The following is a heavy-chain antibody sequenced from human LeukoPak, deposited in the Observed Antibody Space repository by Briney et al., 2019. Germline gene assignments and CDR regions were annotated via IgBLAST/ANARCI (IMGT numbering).Heavy chain of an antibody. J-gene: IGHJ6*02. D-gene: IGHD4-11*01. CDR2: IYPGDSDT. Sequence: GESLKISCKASGYSFTSYWIGWVRQMPGKGLEWMGIIYPGDSDTRYSPSFQGQVTISADKSISTAYLQWSSLKASDTAMYYCARNSNQNYYYYGMDVWGQGTTVTVSS. V-gene: IGHV5-51*01. CDR1: GYSFTSYW. CDR3: ARNSNQNYYYYGMDV.